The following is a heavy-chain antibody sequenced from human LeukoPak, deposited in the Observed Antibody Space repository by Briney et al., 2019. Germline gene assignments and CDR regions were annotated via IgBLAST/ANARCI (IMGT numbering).Heavy chain of an antibody. CDR1: GYSFTSYW. V-gene: IGHV5-51*01. D-gene: IGHD5-18*01. Sequence: GESLKISCKGSGYSFTSYWIGWVRQMPGKGLEWMGIIYPGDSDTRYSPSFQGQVTVSADKSISTAYLQWSSLKAPDTAMYYCARQDTAMVLDAFDIWGQGTMVTVSS. J-gene: IGHJ3*02. CDR2: IYPGDSDT. CDR3: ARQDTAMVLDAFDI.